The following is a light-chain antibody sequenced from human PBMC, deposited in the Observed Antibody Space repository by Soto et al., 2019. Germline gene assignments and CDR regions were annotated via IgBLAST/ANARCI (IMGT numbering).Light chain of an antibody. Sequence: SSELTQSLSLSVALGQTARITCGGNNIGSKNVHWYQQKPGQAPVLVIYRDTNRPSGIPERFSGSNSGNAATLTINRVQAGDEADYYCQVWDKNTAVFGTGTKVTVL. CDR3: QVWDKNTAV. CDR2: RDT. J-gene: IGLJ1*01. CDR1: NIGSKN. V-gene: IGLV3-9*01.